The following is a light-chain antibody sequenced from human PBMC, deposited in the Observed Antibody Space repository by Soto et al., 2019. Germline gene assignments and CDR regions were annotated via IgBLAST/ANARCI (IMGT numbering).Light chain of an antibody. CDR3: QYFGKSPSIT. V-gene: IGKV3-20*01. Sequence: EIVLTQSPGTLSLSPGERATLSCRASQSVSNNYLAWYQQKPGQAPRLLIYGASNRATGIPDRFSGSGSGTDFTLTISRLEPEDFAVFYCQYFGKSPSITFGQGTRLEIK. CDR2: GAS. CDR1: QSVSNNY. J-gene: IGKJ5*01.